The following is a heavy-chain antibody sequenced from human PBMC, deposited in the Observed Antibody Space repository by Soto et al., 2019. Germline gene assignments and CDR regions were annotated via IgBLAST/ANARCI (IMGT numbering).Heavy chain of an antibody. CDR2: IYRTGST. J-gene: IGHJ4*02. V-gene: IGHV4-4*02. D-gene: IGHD1-7*01. CDR1: XXSFTXXXX. Sequence: QVQLQESGXGLVKPSGTLSXTCXXXXXSFTXXXXXXXXXXXXXQGLEWIGEIYRTGSTNYNPSLKSRVTISLDKSENQFSLKVTSLTAADTAVYYCASRDPGTSVDYWGQGTLVTVSS. CDR3: ASRDPGTSVDY.